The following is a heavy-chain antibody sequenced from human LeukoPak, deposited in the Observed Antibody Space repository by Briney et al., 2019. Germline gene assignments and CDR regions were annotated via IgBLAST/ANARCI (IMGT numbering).Heavy chain of an antibody. CDR1: GYTFTSYG. CDR3: ASPYCSGGSCYDAFDI. J-gene: IGHJ3*02. V-gene: IGHV1-18*01. D-gene: IGHD2-15*01. CDR2: ISAYNGNT. Sequence: GASVKVSCKASGYTFTSYGTSWVRQAPGQGLEWMGWISAYNGNTNYAQKLQGRVTMTTDTSTSTAYMELRSLRSDDTAVYYCASPYCSGGSCYDAFDIWGQGTMVTVSS.